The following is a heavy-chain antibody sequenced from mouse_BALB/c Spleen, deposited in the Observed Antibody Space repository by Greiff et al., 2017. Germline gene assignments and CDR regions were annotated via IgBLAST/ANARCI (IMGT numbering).Heavy chain of an antibody. V-gene: IGHV2-3*01. CDR1: GFSLTSYG. CDR3: AKDPDC. J-gene: IGHJ3*01. CDR2: IWGDGGT. Sequence: VKLVESGPGLVAPSQRLSISCNVSGFSLTSYGVSWVSQTPGKGLEWLGVIWGDGGTKYHSALIYRLSTSKENSKSQVFFKLNSQQTDDTATYYCAKDPDCRGQGTLVTVSA.